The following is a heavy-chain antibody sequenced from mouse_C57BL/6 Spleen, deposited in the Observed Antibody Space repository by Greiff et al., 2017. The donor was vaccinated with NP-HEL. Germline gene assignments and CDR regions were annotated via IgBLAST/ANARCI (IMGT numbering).Heavy chain of an antibody. Sequence: QVQLQQSGAELMKPGASVKLSCKATGYTFTGYWIEWVKQRPGHGLEWIGEILPGSGSTNYNEKFKGKATFTADTSSNTAYMQLSSLTTEDSAIYYCARGDYDGRGYYYAMDYWGQGTSVTVSS. J-gene: IGHJ4*01. V-gene: IGHV1-9*01. CDR2: ILPGSGST. CDR3: ARGDYDGRGYYYAMDY. CDR1: GYTFTGYW. D-gene: IGHD2-4*01.